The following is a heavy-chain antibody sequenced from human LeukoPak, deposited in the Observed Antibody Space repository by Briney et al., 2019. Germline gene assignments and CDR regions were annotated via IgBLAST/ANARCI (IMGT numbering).Heavy chain of an antibody. V-gene: IGHV4-4*02. CDR3: AREIIGGFNPGAY. J-gene: IGHJ4*02. D-gene: IGHD3-16*02. CDR1: LDSTTSNF. Sequence: SETLSLTCTVSLDSTTSNFWSWVRQPPGKGLEWIGEIHRSGSTNYNPSLQRRVTISIDRPKDQIALELSSVTAADTAVYYCAREIIGGFNPGAYWGQGTLVTVSS. CDR2: IHRSGST.